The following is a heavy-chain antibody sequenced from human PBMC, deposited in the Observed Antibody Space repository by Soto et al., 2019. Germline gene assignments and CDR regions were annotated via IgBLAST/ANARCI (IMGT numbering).Heavy chain of an antibody. J-gene: IGHJ4*02. CDR1: GGSISSSY. V-gene: IGHV4-59*01. D-gene: IGHD4-17*01. Sequence: QWQLQESGPGLVKPSETLSLTCTFSGGSISSSYWSWIRQPPGKGLEWIGYIYYSGSTNYNPSLKSRVTISVDTSKNQFSLKLSSVTAADTAVYYCARGYGDYVLDYWGQGTLVTVSS. CDR3: ARGYGDYVLDY. CDR2: IYYSGST.